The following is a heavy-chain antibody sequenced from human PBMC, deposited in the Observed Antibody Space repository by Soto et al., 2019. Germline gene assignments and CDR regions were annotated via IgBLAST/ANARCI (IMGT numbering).Heavy chain of an antibody. CDR2: ISGGGAGT. D-gene: IGHD3-3*01. CDR1: GRTFRSYA. Sequence: LSLSCVVSGRTFRSYAMSWVRQAPGKGLEWVSGISGGGAGTYYADSVKGRFTISRDPSTTTLFLDMYSLGAEDTAIYYCAKGRKPDHDDGLCAFDSWGQGVLVTVSS. V-gene: IGHV3-23*01. J-gene: IGHJ4*02. CDR3: AKGRKPDHDDGLCAFDS.